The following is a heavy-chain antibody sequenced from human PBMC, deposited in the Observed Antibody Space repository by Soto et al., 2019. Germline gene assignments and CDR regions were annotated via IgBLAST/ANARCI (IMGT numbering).Heavy chain of an antibody. CDR1: GFTFSNYW. CDR3: ARAGVSYGLDF. CDR2: INRDGSEK. Sequence: SLRLSCAASGFTFSNYWMSWVRQAPGKGLERVANINRDGSEKYYGDSVRGRFTISRDNPKNSLYLQMTSLSVDDTALYYCARAGVSYGLDFWGQGTLVTVSS. D-gene: IGHD3-3*01. V-gene: IGHV3-7*01. J-gene: IGHJ4*02.